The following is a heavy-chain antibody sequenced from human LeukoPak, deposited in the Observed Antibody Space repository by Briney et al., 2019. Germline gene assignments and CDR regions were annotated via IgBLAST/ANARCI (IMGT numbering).Heavy chain of an antibody. CDR3: ARGGITVAVNY. CDR1: GGSISSYF. Sequence: SETLSLTCTVSGGSISSYFWTWIRQPPGKRLEWIGYIYSSGSTNYNPSLKSRVTISIDTSKNQFSLNLSSVTAAGTAAYYCARGGITVAVNYWGQGTLVTVSS. CDR2: IYSSGST. D-gene: IGHD6-19*01. V-gene: IGHV4-59*01. J-gene: IGHJ4*02.